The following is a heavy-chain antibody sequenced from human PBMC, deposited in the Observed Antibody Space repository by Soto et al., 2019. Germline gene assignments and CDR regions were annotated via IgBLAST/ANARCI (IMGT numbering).Heavy chain of an antibody. V-gene: IGHV3-30*18. CDR2: ISYDGTNR. CDR3: AKEDFDP. CDR1: GFTFSSYA. Sequence: QVQLVESGGGVVRPGRSLRLSCAASGFTFSSYAMHWVRQAPGKGLEWVSIISYDGTNRNYADSVKGRFTISRDNSESTVYLQMNSLRPEDTAVYYSAKEDFDPWGQGTLVTVSS. J-gene: IGHJ5*02.